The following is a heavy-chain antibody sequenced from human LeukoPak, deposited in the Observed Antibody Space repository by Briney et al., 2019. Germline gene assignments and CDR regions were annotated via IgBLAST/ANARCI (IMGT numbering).Heavy chain of an antibody. D-gene: IGHD4-17*01. CDR1: GGSISSSSYY. V-gene: IGHV4-39*01. CDR3: ARQGSYGHLDY. CDR2: IYYSGST. Sequence: SETLSLTCTVSGGSISSSSYYWGWIRQPPGKGLERIGSIYYSGSTYYNPSLKSRVTISVDTSKNQFYLKLSSVTAADTAVYYCARQGSYGHLDYWGQGTLVTVSS. J-gene: IGHJ4*02.